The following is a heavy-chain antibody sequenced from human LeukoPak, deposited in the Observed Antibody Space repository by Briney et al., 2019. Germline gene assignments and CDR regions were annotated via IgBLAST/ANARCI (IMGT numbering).Heavy chain of an antibody. V-gene: IGHV3-53*01. D-gene: IGHD5-24*01. Sequence: GGSLRLSCAASGFTVSGNYMSWVRQAPGKGLEWVSVIYSGGSTYYADSVKGRFTISRDNSKNTLYLQMNSLRAEDTAVYYCARHENYLEGFDPWGQGTLVTVSS. CDR2: IYSGGST. CDR1: GFTVSGNY. CDR3: ARHENYLEGFDP. J-gene: IGHJ5*02.